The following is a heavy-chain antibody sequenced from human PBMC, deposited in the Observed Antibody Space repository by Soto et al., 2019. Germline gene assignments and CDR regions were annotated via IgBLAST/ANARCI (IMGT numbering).Heavy chain of an antibody. D-gene: IGHD5-12*01. J-gene: IGHJ4*02. Sequence: GGSLRLSCAASGFTFSTNCMNWVRQAPGKGLEWVAAINQDGSEKKFVDSVKGRFTISRDNARNSLDLQMNSLRGEDTAVYYCFSGPQMASGKNYLGQRDVLPVSS. CDR2: INQDGSEK. CDR1: GFTFSTNC. CDR3: FSGPQMASGKNY. V-gene: IGHV3-7*01.